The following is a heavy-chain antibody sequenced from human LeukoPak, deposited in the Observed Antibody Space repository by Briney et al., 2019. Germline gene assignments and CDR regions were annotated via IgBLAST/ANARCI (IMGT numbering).Heavy chain of an antibody. J-gene: IGHJ3*02. V-gene: IGHV4-34*01. CDR1: GGSFSGYY. D-gene: IGHD3-10*01. Sequence: SETLSLTCGVSGGSFSGYYWNWIRQPPGEGLEWIGSIHYSGSTYYNPSLKSRVTISVDTPKNQFSLKLSSVTAADTAVYYCARRAGSGSTKVFDIWGQGTMVTVSS. CDR3: ARRAGSGSTKVFDI. CDR2: IHYSGST.